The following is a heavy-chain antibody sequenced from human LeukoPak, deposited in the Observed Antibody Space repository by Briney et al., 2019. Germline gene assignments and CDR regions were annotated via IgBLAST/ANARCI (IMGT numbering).Heavy chain of an antibody. D-gene: IGHD4-17*01. Sequence: SETLSLTCTVSGGSIGSSTYYWGWIRQPPGKGLEWIGNIYYSGSTYYSPSLKSRVTISVDTSKNQFSLKLSSVTAADTAVYYCARTLRGKHHWFDPWGQGTLVTVSS. J-gene: IGHJ5*02. CDR3: ARTLRGKHHWFDP. V-gene: IGHV4-39*01. CDR2: IYYSGST. CDR1: GGSIGSSTYY.